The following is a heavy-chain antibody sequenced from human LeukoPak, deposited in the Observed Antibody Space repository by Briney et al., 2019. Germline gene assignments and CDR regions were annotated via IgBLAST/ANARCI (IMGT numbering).Heavy chain of an antibody. V-gene: IGHV3-23*01. CDR3: AKDEDAYCGGDCYSGY. D-gene: IGHD2-21*02. J-gene: IGHJ4*02. CDR1: GFTFSSNA. Sequence: PGGSLRLSCAASGFTFSSNAMSWVRQAPGKGLEWVSAISGSGGSTYYADSVKGRFTISRDNSKNTLYLQMNSLRAEDTAVYYCAKDEDAYCGGDCYSGYWGQGTLVTVSS. CDR2: ISGSGGST.